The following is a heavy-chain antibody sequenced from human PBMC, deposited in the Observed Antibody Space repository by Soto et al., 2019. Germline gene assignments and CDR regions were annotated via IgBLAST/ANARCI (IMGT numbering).Heavy chain of an antibody. V-gene: IGHV3-15*01. D-gene: IGHD3-22*01. J-gene: IGHJ6*02. CDR2: IKSNTDGGTT. CDR3: TTAFGVSLWRITMLVVEPPAYYGMDV. Sequence: EVQLVESGGGLVKPGGSLRLSCAASGFTFSNAWMSWVRQAPGKGLEWVGRIKSNTDGGTTDYAAPVKGRFTISRDDYKNTMYLQMNSLKTEDTAVYYCTTAFGVSLWRITMLVVEPPAYYGMDVWGQGTTVTV. CDR1: GFTFSNAW.